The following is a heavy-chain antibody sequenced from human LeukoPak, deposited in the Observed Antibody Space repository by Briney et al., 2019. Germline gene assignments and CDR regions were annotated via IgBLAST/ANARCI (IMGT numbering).Heavy chain of an antibody. CDR1: GYTFTSYG. CDR3: ARDIATVVHQE. CDR2: ISGYSGNT. J-gene: IGHJ4*02. Sequence: ASVKVSCKASGYTFTSYGISWVRQAPGQGLEWLGWISGYSGNTNYVQKFQGRVTMATDTSTSTVYMELRSLRSDDTAVYYCARDIATVVHQEWGQGTLVTVSS. D-gene: IGHD2-2*01. V-gene: IGHV1-18*01.